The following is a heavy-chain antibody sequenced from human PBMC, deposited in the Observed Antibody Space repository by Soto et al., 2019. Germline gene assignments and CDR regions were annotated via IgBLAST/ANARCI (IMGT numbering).Heavy chain of an antibody. CDR3: ARDGSSSWYSYYYNGMDV. Sequence: EVQLVESGGGLVQPGGSLRLSCAASGFTFSSYWMSWVRQAPGKGLEWGANINQDGSEKFYVDSVKGRFTISRDNAKKSLYLQMNTLSVADTAVYYCARDGSSSWYSYYYNGMDVWGQGTTVTVSS. J-gene: IGHJ6*02. CDR2: INQDGSEK. D-gene: IGHD6-13*01. CDR1: GFTFSSYW. V-gene: IGHV3-7*05.